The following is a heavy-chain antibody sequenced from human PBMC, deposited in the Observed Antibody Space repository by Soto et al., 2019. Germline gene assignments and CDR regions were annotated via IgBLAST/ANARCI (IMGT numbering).Heavy chain of an antibody. Sequence: SETLSLTCAVYGGSFSGYYWSWIRQPPGKGLEWIGEISHSGSTNYNPSLESRVTISVDTSKNQFSLKLSSVTAADTAVYYCARVGRDYYDSSGYYYSVLGYWGQGTLVTVSS. CDR3: ARVGRDYYDSSGYYYSVLGY. J-gene: IGHJ4*02. CDR2: ISHSGST. CDR1: GGSFSGYY. D-gene: IGHD3-22*01. V-gene: IGHV4-34*01.